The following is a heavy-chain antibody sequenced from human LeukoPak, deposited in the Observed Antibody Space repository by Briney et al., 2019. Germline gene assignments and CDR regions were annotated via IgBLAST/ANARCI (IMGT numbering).Heavy chain of an antibody. J-gene: IGHJ4*02. CDR2: IKQDGSEK. D-gene: IGHD3-10*01. CDR3: ARVSIGILWFGEFPN. V-gene: IGHV3-7*01. CDR1: GFTFSSYW. Sequence: GGSLRLSCAASGFTFSSYWMSWVRQAPGKGLEWVANIKQDGSEKYYVDSVKGRFTISRDNAKNSLYLQMYSLRAEDTAVYYCARVSIGILWFGEFPNWGQGTLVTVSS.